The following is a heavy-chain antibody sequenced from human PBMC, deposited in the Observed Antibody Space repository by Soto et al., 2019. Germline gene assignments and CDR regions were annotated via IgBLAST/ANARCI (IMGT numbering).Heavy chain of an antibody. D-gene: IGHD2-2*02. CDR3: ARGLAPAAIQDFDY. CDR1: GFTFSSYS. V-gene: IGHV3-21*01. J-gene: IGHJ4*02. CDR2: ISSSSSYI. Sequence: PGGSLRLSCAASGFTFSSYSMNWVRQAPGKGLEWVSSISSSSSYIYYADSVKGRFTISRDNAKNSLYLQMNSLRAEDTAVYYCARGLAPAAIQDFDYWGQGTLVTVSS.